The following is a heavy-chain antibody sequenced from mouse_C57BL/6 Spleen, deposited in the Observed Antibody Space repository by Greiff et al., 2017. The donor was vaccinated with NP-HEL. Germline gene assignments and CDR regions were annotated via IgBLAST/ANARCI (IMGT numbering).Heavy chain of an antibody. CDR2: ISAGGSYT. V-gene: IGHV5-4*01. CDR3: AGDDGYYWYFDV. J-gene: IGHJ1*03. CDR1: GFTFSSYA. D-gene: IGHD2-3*01. Sequence: EVKLVESGGGLVKPGGSLKLSCAASGFTFSSYAMSWVRQTPEKRLEWVATISAGGSYTYYPENVKGRFTIARDNAKNNLYLQMSHLKAEDTAMYYCAGDDGYYWYFDVWGTGTTVTVSS.